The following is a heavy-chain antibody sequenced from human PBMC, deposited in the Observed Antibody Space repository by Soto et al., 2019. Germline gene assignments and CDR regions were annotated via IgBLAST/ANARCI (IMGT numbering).Heavy chain of an antibody. CDR1: GFTFRNFA. Sequence: EVQLVESGGGLVQPGGSLRLSCAASGFTFRNFAMNWVRQAPRKGLEWVSYISASSGVIYYTDSMKGRITISRDNAKNSLYLQMNSLRDEDTAVYYCASGYYYYGMDVWGQGTTVTVSS. CDR3: ASGYYYYGMDV. J-gene: IGHJ6*02. CDR2: ISASSGVI. V-gene: IGHV3-48*02.